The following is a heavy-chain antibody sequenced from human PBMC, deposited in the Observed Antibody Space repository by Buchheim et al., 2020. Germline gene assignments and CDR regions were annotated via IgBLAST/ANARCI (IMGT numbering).Heavy chain of an antibody. CDR1: GGSITSSNR. J-gene: IGHJ5*02. CDR2: VHHGGSS. D-gene: IGHD6-13*01. CDR3: ARDYVAAAFNWFDP. V-gene: IGHV4-4*02. Sequence: QVQLQESGPGLVKPSGTLSLTCAVSGGSITSSNRWTWVRQPPGKGLEWVGEVHHGGSSNYNPSLKSRVTISVEKSKNQFSLRLTSVTAADTAVYYCARDYVAAAFNWFDPWGQGTL.